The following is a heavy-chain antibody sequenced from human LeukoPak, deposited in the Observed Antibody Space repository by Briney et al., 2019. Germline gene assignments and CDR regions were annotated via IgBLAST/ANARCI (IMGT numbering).Heavy chain of an antibody. CDR2: TNPSGGST. CDR1: GYTFTTHY. V-gene: IGHV1-46*01. D-gene: IGHD3-16*01. J-gene: IGHJ4*02. Sequence: ASVKVSCKASGYTFTTHYMNWVRQAPGQGLEWMGITNPSGGSTRYAQKFQGRVTMTRDTSTSTVYMELSSLKSEDTAVYYCARSWDLGAYYYFDYWGQGTLVTVSS. CDR3: ARSWDLGAYYYFDY.